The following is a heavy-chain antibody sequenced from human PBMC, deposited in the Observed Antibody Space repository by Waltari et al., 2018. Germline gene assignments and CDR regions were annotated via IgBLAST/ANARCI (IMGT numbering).Heavy chain of an antibody. V-gene: IGHV1-46*01. CDR2: INPSGGST. J-gene: IGHJ3*02. Sequence: QVQLVQSGAEVKKPGASVKVSCKASGYTFTSYYMHWVRQAPGQGLEWMGIINPSGGSTSYAQKFQGRVTMTRDTSTSTVYMELNSLRAEDTAVYYCAKEEEQQLKPAFDIWGQGTMVTVSS. CDR3: AKEEEQQLKPAFDI. D-gene: IGHD6-13*01. CDR1: GYTFTSYY.